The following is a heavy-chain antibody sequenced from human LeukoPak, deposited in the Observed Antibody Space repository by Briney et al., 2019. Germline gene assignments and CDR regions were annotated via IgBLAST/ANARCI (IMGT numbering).Heavy chain of an antibody. CDR1: GFTFSTYS. J-gene: IGHJ4*02. CDR2: INSDDKT. Sequence: GGSLRLSCAASGFTFSTYSMSWVRQAPGKGLEWVSLINSDDKTYYADSVKGRFTISRDNAKNSLYLQMNSLRDEDTAVYYCARDFYDILTGFEGFDYWGQGTLVTVSS. V-gene: IGHV3-66*01. D-gene: IGHD3-9*01. CDR3: ARDFYDILTGFEGFDY.